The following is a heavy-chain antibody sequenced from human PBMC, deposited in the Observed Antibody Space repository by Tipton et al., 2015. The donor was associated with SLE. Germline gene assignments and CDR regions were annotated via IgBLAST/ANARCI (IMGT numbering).Heavy chain of an antibody. CDR1: GFTFSSYG. Sequence: SLRLSCAASGFTFSSYGMHWVRQAPGKGLEWVAVIWYDGSNKYYADSVKGRFTISRDNSKNTLYLQMNSLRAEDTAVYYCARDVTMVQGVSHVSDYYGMDVWGQGTTVTVSS. D-gene: IGHD3-10*01. J-gene: IGHJ6*02. CDR2: IWYDGSNK. V-gene: IGHV3-33*01. CDR3: ARDVTMVQGVSHVSDYYGMDV.